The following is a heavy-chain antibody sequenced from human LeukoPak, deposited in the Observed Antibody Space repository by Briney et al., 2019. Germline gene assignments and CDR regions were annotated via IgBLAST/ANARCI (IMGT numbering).Heavy chain of an antibody. CDR2: IYYSGST. J-gene: IGHJ4*02. D-gene: IGHD5-18*01. Sequence: SETLSLTCTVSGGSISSSSFYWGWIRQPPGKGLEWVANIYYSGSTYYNPSLKSRVTISVDTSKNQFSLKLSSVTAADTAVYYCARRGYSYGFPFDSWGQGTLVTVSS. CDR3: ARRGYSYGFPFDS. V-gene: IGHV4-39*01. CDR1: GGSISSSSFY.